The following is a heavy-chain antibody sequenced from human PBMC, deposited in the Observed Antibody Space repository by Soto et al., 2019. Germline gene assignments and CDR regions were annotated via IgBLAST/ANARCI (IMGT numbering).Heavy chain of an antibody. D-gene: IGHD3-10*01. V-gene: IGHV3-23*01. CDR2: ISGSGGST. J-gene: IGHJ5*02. Sequence: PGGSLSLSCVASAFPFYNYAMTWVRQAPGKGLEWVSAISGSGGSTYYADSVKGRFTISRDNSKNTLYLQMNSLRAEDTAVYYCAKDARAGGWFDPWGQGTLVTVSS. CDR1: AFPFYNYA. CDR3: AKDARAGGWFDP.